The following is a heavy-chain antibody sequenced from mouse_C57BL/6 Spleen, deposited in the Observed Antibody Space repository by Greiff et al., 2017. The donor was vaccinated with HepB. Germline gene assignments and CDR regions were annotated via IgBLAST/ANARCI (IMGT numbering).Heavy chain of an antibody. D-gene: IGHD2-5*01. V-gene: IGHV1-54*01. Sequence: QVHVKQSGAELVRPGTSVKVSCKASGYAFTNYLIEWVKQRPGQGLEWIGVINPGSGGTNYNEKFKGKATLTADKSSSTAYMQLSSLTSEDSAVYFCARGAAYYSNYGAMDYWGQGTSVTVSS. J-gene: IGHJ4*01. CDR2: INPGSGGT. CDR1: GYAFTNYL. CDR3: ARGAAYYSNYGAMDY.